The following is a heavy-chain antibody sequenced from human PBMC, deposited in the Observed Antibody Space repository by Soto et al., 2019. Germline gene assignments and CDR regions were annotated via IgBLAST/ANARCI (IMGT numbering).Heavy chain of an antibody. CDR3: ARQRLPVARHDF. Sequence: GESLKISCKVSGYSFTTFRIAWVRQMPGKGLEWMGIIYPRDSDTKYSPSFRGQVTMSVDESINTAYLKFNSLKPSDTAIYYCARQRLPVARHDFWGQGTLVPVSS. J-gene: IGHJ4*02. CDR1: GYSFTTFR. D-gene: IGHD2-15*01. CDR2: IYPRDSDT. V-gene: IGHV5-51*01.